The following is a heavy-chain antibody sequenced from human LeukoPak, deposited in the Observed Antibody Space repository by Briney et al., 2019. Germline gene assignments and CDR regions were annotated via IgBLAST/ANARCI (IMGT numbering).Heavy chain of an antibody. D-gene: IGHD2-21*01. CDR2: ISGSGGST. CDR1: GFTFSSYA. Sequence: GGSLRLSRAASGFTFSSYAMSWVRQAPGKGLQWVSAISGSGGSTYYADSVKGRFTIFRDNSKTTLYLQMNSLRAEDTAVYYCARPAADCGGDCYWAFDYWGQGTLVTVSS. J-gene: IGHJ4*02. CDR3: ARPAADCGGDCYWAFDY. V-gene: IGHV3-23*01.